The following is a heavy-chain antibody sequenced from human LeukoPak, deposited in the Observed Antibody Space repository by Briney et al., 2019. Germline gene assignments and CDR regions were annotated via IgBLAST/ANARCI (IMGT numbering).Heavy chain of an antibody. D-gene: IGHD7-27*01. CDR1: GFTFSTFV. Sequence: GGSLRLSCAASGFTFSTFVMSWVRQAPGKGLEWVSTIYDGGVYRYYADSVKGRFTISRGDSEDTLYLQMSSLRVEDTAKYYCVKGHWADDWGQGTLVTVSS. J-gene: IGHJ4*02. V-gene: IGHV3-23*01. CDR2: IYDGGVYR. CDR3: VKGHWADD.